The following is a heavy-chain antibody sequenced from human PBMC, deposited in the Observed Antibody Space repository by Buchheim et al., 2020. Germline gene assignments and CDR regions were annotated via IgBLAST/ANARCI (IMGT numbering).Heavy chain of an antibody. Sequence: EVQLVESGGGLVQPGGSLRLSCAASGFTFSSYRMSWVRQAPGKGLEWVANIKQDGSEKYYVDSVKGRFTISRDNAKNSLYLQMNSLRAEDTAVYYCARTYYDFWSGYYMLRGYYYYGMDVWGQGTT. CDR3: ARTYYDFWSGYYMLRGYYYYGMDV. CDR1: GFTFSSYR. V-gene: IGHV3-7*01. D-gene: IGHD3-3*01. CDR2: IKQDGSEK. J-gene: IGHJ6*02.